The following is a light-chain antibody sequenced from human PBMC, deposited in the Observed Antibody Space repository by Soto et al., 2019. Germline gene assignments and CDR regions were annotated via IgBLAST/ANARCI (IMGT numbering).Light chain of an antibody. CDR1: SSDVGSYNY. Sequence: QSFLTQPASVSGSPGQSITISCTGASSDVGSYNYVSWYQQYPGKAPKLMLFEVSARPSGVSNRFSGSKSGNTASLTISGLQAEDEADYYCSSYTSSSSLVFGTGTKVTVL. V-gene: IGLV2-14*01. J-gene: IGLJ1*01. CDR2: EVS. CDR3: SSYTSSSSLV.